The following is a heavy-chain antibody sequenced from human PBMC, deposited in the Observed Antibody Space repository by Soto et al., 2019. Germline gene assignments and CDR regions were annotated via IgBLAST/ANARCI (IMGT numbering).Heavy chain of an antibody. V-gene: IGHV3-30-3*01. CDR3: VTELGGLEY. J-gene: IGHJ4*02. CDR2: ISSDGTNK. Sequence: QVPLVESGGGVVQPGRSLRLSCAASGFIFSNFGMHWVRQAPGKGLEWVAVISSDGTNKYYADSVKGRFTISRDNSKNTLYVQMNSLRAEDTAVYYCVTELGGLEYWGQGTLLTVSS. CDR1: GFIFSNFG. D-gene: IGHD3-16*01.